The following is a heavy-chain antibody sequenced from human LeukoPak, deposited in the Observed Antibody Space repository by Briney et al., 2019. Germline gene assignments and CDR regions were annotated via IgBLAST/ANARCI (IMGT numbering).Heavy chain of an antibody. J-gene: IGHJ4*02. CDR3: ARSLIYGSGSYYFDY. V-gene: IGHV4-31*03. CDR2: IHYRGST. CDR1: GGSISSGGYY. D-gene: IGHD3-10*01. Sequence: SETLSLTCTVSGGSISSGGYYWSWIRQHPGKGLELIGYIHYRGSTYYNPSLKSRVALSVDTSKNQFSLKLSSVTAADTAVYYCARSLIYGSGSYYFDYWGQGTLVTVSS.